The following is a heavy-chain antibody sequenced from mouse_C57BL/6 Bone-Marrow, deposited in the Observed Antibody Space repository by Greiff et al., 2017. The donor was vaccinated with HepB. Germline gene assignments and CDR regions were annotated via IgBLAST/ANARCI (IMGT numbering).Heavy chain of an antibody. CDR2: INPYNGGT. D-gene: IGHD1-1*01. J-gene: IGHJ4*01. CDR1: GYTFTDYY. CDR3: ASLLRYAMDY. V-gene: IGHV1-19*01. Sequence: VQLQQSGPVLVKPGASVKMSCKASGYTFTDYYMNWVKQSHGKSLEWIGVINPYNGGTSYNQKFKGKATLTVDKSYSPAYMELNSLTSEDSAVYYCASLLRYAMDYWGQGTSVTVSS.